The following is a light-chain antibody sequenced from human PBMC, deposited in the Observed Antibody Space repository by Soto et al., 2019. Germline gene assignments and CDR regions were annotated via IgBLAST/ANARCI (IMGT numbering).Light chain of an antibody. V-gene: IGKV3-20*01. Sequence: EVVLTQSPGNLSLSPGERATLSCRASQSVTTGYLAWYQQRPGQAPRLLIYDASTRATGIPDRFSGSGSGTHFTLTISRLEPGDFAVYFCQQYGSSPYTFGQGTKLQIK. CDR1: QSVTTGY. CDR3: QQYGSSPYT. CDR2: DAS. J-gene: IGKJ2*01.